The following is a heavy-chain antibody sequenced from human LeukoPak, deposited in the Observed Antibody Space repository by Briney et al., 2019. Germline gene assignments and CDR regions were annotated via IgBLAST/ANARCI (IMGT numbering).Heavy chain of an antibody. Sequence: GGSLRLSCEGSAFIFSGHWMNWVRQTPGKGLEWVASIKEDGSERQYVDSVKGRFSISRDNTKGSLFLQLNSLRAEDTAVYYCARAQVDIVATIPLGALQLLNYYYGMDVWGQGTTVTVSS. V-gene: IGHV3-7*03. D-gene: IGHD5-12*01. CDR3: ARAQVDIVATIPLGALQLLNYYYGMDV. CDR1: AFIFSGHW. J-gene: IGHJ6*02. CDR2: IKEDGSER.